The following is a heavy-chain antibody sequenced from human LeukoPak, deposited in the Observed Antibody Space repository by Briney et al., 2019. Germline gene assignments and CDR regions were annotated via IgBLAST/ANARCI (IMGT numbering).Heavy chain of an antibody. V-gene: IGHV4-39*07. J-gene: IGHJ4*02. CDR1: GGSSSSSSYY. CDR2: IYYSGST. CDR3: ARGYYDSSGYYINTSFDY. D-gene: IGHD3-22*01. Sequence: SETLSLTCTVSGGSSSSSSYYWGWIRQPPGKGLEWIGTIYYSGSTYYNPSLKSRVTISVATSKNQFSLKLSSVTAADTAVYYCARGYYDSSGYYINTSFDYWGQGTLVTVSS.